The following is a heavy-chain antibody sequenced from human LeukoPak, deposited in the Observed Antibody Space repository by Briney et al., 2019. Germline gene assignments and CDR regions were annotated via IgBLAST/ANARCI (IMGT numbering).Heavy chain of an antibody. CDR3: ARGNYYDSSPGDFDY. D-gene: IGHD3-22*01. J-gene: IGHJ4*02. CDR2: IYHSGST. V-gene: IGHV4-38-2*02. CDR1: GYSISSGYY. Sequence: KPSETLSLTCTVSGYSISSGYYWGWIRQPPGKGLEWIGSIYHSGSTYYNPSLKSRVTISVDTSKNQFSLKLSSVTAADTAVYYCARGNYYDSSPGDFDYWGQGTLVTVSS.